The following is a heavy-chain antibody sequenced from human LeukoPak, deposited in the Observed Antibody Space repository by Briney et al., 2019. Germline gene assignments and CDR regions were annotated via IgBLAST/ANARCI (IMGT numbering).Heavy chain of an antibody. CDR1: GTSIRAYY. J-gene: IGHJ4*02. Sequence: SETLSLTCTVTGTSIRAYYWSWVRQPAGMGLGWIGRLYVSGSTNYNPSLKSRVSMSVDTSKNQFSLKLTSVTAADTAVYYCAAFASGSSWSYFDYWGQGTLVTVSS. D-gene: IGHD6-13*01. CDR3: AAFASGSSWSYFDY. V-gene: IGHV4-4*07. CDR2: LYVSGST.